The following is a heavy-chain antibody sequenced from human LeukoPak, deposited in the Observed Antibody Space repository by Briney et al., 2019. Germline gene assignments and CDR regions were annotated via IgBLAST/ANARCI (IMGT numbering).Heavy chain of an antibody. CDR1: GYSFTSYW. Sequence: GESLKISCKGSGYSFTSYWIGWVRQMPGKGLEWMGIIYPGDSDTRYSPSFQGQVTISADKSISTAYLQWSSLKASDTAMYCCARRRITMVRGVIGAFDIWGQGTMVTVSS. CDR2: IYPGDSDT. CDR3: ARRRITMVRGVIGAFDI. D-gene: IGHD3-10*01. J-gene: IGHJ3*02. V-gene: IGHV5-51*01.